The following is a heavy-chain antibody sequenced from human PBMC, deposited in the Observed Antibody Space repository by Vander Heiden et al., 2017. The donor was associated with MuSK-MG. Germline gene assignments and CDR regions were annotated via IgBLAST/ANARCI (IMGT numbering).Heavy chain of an antibody. Sequence: EVQLLESGGGLVQPGGSLRLSCAASGFTFSSYAMSWVRQAPGKGLEWVSAISGSGGSTYYADSVKGRFTISRDNSKNTLYLQMNSLRAEDTAVYYCAKDLAVAGIPNWGYYYYGMDVWGQGTTVTVSS. V-gene: IGHV3-23*01. CDR3: AKDLAVAGIPNWGYYYYGMDV. CDR1: GFTFSSYA. J-gene: IGHJ6*02. D-gene: IGHD6-19*01. CDR2: ISGSGGST.